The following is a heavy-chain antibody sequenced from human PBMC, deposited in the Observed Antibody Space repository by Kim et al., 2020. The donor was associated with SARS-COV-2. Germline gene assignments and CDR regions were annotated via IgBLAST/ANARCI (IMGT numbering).Heavy chain of an antibody. CDR3: AGQKGARGAFDI. Sequence: GGSLRLSCAASGFTFSDYYMSWIRQAPGQGLEWVSYISSSSSYTNYADSVKGRFTISRDNAKNSLYLQMNSLRAEDTAVYYCAGQKGARGAFDIWGQGTMVTVSS. V-gene: IGHV3-11*03. CDR2: ISSSSSYT. CDR1: GFTFSDYY. D-gene: IGHD3-10*01. J-gene: IGHJ3*02.